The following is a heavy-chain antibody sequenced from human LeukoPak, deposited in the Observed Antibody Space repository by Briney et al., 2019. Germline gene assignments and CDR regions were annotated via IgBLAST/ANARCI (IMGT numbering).Heavy chain of an antibody. CDR3: AREGGITMVRGDFDY. Sequence: PSETLSLTCTVSGGSISNYFWSWIRQPPGKGLEWIGYIYYTGSTNYNPSLKSRLTMSVDTSKNQFSLKLSSVTAADTAVYYCAREGGITMVRGDFDYWGQGTLVTVSS. CDR2: IYYTGST. CDR1: GGSISNYF. V-gene: IGHV4-59*12. D-gene: IGHD3-10*01. J-gene: IGHJ4*02.